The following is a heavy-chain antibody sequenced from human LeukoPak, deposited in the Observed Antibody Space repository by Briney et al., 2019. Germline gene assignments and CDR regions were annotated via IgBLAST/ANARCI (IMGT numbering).Heavy chain of an antibody. Sequence: GESLKISCQASGYSFTSYWIGWVRQTPGKGLECMGIIYPGDSDTRYSPSFQGQVTISADKSISTAYLQWSSLKASDTAMYYCARRLTPYRKSTVPAPNWFDPWGQGTLVTVSS. D-gene: IGHD4-11*01. J-gene: IGHJ5*02. CDR1: GYSFTSYW. CDR3: ARRLTPYRKSTVPAPNWFDP. CDR2: IYPGDSDT. V-gene: IGHV5-51*01.